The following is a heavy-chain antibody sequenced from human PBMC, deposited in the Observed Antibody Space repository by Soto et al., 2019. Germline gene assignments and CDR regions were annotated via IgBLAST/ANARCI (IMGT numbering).Heavy chain of an antibody. J-gene: IGHJ6*02. V-gene: IGHV1-8*01. CDR2: LNTNSGNT. D-gene: IGHD3-3*01. CDR1: GYTFTSYD. Sequence: ASVKVSGKASGYTFTSYDINWVRQATGQGLEWMGWLNTNSGNTGYAQKFQGRVTMTRNTSISTAYMELSSLRSEDTAVYYCARGRAYYDFPWCVWGQGTTVTVSS. CDR3: ARGRAYYDFPWCV.